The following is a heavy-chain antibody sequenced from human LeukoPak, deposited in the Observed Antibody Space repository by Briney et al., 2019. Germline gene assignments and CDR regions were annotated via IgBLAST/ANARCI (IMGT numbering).Heavy chain of an antibody. CDR3: AKASGSSSSRPLDY. D-gene: IGHD6-13*01. J-gene: IGHJ4*02. CDR2: ISGTGRTT. Sequence: GGSLRLSCAASGFTFSSYAMSWVRQAPGKGVEWGSAISGTGRTTYDADSVKARFTISTDTSKNMLFLHMTSLTAEDTAVYYCAKASGSSSSRPLDYWGPGTLVTVSS. V-gene: IGHV3-23*01. CDR1: GFTFSSYA.